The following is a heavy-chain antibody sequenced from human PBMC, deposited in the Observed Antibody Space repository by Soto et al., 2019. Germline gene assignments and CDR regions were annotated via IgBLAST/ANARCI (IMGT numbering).Heavy chain of an antibody. D-gene: IGHD3-3*01. CDR1: GGSISSGDYY. V-gene: IGHV4-30-4*01. CDR2: IDYSGST. CDR3: AVRNCDFCSGPYGFDV. Sequence: SETLSLTCTVSGGSISSGDYYWSWIRQPPGKGLEWIGYIDYSGSTYYNPSLKSRVTISIDTSKNQFSLKLSSVTAASTAVYYCAVRNCDFCSGPYGFDVWGQGTTVTVSS. J-gene: IGHJ6*02.